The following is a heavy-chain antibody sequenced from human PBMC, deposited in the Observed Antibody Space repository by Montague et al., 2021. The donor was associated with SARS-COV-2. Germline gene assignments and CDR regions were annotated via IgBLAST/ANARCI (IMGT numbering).Heavy chain of an antibody. CDR2: ISGSGGST. J-gene: IGHJ5*02. V-gene: IGHV3-23*01. Sequence: SLRLSCAAPGFTFSSYAMSWVRQAPGKGLEWVSAISGSGGSTYYADSVKGRFTISRDNSKNTLYLQMNSLRAEDTAVYYCAKRYCSGGSCYSGFDPWGQGTLVTVSS. CDR3: AKRYCSGGSCYSGFDP. D-gene: IGHD2-15*01. CDR1: GFTFSSYA.